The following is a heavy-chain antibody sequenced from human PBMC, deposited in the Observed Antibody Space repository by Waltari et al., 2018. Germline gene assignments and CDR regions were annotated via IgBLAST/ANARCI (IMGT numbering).Heavy chain of an antibody. V-gene: IGHV4-4*07. D-gene: IGHD6-19*01. CDR3: AREGGSSGWWGYYYYYMDV. J-gene: IGHJ6*03. Sequence: QVQLQESGPGLVKPSETLSLTCTVSGGSISSYYGSWIRQPAGKGLEWIGRIYTSGSTNYNPSLKSRVTMSVDTSKNQFSLKLSSVTAADTAVYYCAREGGSSGWWGYYYYYMDVWGKGTTVTISS. CDR2: IYTSGST. CDR1: GGSISSYY.